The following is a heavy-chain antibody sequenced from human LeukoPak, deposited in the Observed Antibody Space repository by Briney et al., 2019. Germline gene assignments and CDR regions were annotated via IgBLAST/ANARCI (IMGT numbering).Heavy chain of an antibody. J-gene: IGHJ3*02. CDR2: MNPNSGNT. D-gene: IGHD3-22*01. V-gene: IGHV1-8*01. CDR3: AREIRYYYDSSGYYELVAFDI. CDR1: GYTFTSYD. Sequence: ASVKVSCKASGYTFTSYDINWVRQATGQGLEWMGWMNPNSGNTGYAQKFQGRVTMTRNTSISTAYMELSSLRSEDTAVYYCAREIRYYYDSSGYYELVAFDIWGQGTMVTVSS.